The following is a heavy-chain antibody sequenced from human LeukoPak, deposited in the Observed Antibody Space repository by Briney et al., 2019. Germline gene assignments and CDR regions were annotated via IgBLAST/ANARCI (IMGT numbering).Heavy chain of an antibody. V-gene: IGHV3-74*01. Sequence: GGSLRLSCAASGFTFSIYWAHWVRHAPGKGLVWVSSINSVGSRTSYADSVKGRFTISRDNAKNTLYLQMNTLRAEDTAVYYCASLDYWGQGTPVTVSS. CDR1: GFTFSIYW. CDR3: ASLDY. J-gene: IGHJ4*02. CDR2: INSVGSRT.